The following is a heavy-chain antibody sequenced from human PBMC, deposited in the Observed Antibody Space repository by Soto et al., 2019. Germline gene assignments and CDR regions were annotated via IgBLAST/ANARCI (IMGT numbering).Heavy chain of an antibody. CDR3: ARDLGIRCSSTSCYEEDYYYMDV. Sequence: ASVKVSCKASGYTFTGYYMHWVRQAPGQGLEWMGWINPNSGGTNYAQKFQGWVTMTRDTSISTAYMELSRLRSDDTAVYYCARDLGIRCSSTSCYEEDYYYMDVWGKGTTVTVSS. CDR1: GYTFTGYY. J-gene: IGHJ6*03. D-gene: IGHD2-2*01. CDR2: INPNSGGT. V-gene: IGHV1-2*04.